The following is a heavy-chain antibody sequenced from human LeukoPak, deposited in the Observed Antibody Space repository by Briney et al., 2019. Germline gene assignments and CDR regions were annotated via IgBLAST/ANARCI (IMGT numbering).Heavy chain of an antibody. J-gene: IGHJ6*03. CDR3: ARWMVTGSYYYMDV. V-gene: IGHV4-59*01. CDR1: GGSISSYY. CDR2: IYYSGST. D-gene: IGHD5-18*01. Sequence: KTSETLSLTCTVSGGSISSYYWSWIRQPPGKGLEWIGYIYYSGSTNYNPSLKSRVTISVDTSKNQFSLKLSSVTAADTAVYYCARWMVTGSYYYMDVWGKGTTVTISS.